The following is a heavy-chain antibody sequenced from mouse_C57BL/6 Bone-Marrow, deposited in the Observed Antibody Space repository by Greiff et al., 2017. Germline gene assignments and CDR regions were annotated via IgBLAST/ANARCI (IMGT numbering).Heavy chain of an antibody. J-gene: IGHJ2*01. V-gene: IGHV3-6*01. CDR1: GYSITSGYY. CDR2: ISYDGSN. CDR3: ARMGGCLYFDD. D-gene: IGHD2-3*01. Sequence: EVQLVESGPGLVKPSQSLSLTCSVTGYSITSGYYWNWIRQFPGNKLEWMGYISYDGSNNYNPSLKNRISITRDTSKNQFFLKLNSVTTEDTATYYCARMGGCLYFDDWGQGTTLTVSS.